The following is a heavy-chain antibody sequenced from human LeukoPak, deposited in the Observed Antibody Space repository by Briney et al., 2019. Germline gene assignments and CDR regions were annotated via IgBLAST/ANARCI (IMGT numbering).Heavy chain of an antibody. J-gene: IGHJ4*02. D-gene: IGHD3-16*01. CDR1: GFTFSSYS. CDR2: ISSSSSTI. V-gene: IGHV3-48*01. CDR3: ARSRWGTTLDY. Sequence: GGSLRLSCAASGFTFSSYSMNWVRQAPGKGLEWVSYISSSSSTIYYADSVKGRFTISRDNAKNSLYLQMNSLRAEDTAVYYRARSRWGTTLDYWGQGTLVTVSS.